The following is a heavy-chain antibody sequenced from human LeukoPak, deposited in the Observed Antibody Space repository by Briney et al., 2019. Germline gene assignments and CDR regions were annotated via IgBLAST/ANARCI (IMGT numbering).Heavy chain of an antibody. Sequence: ASVKVSCKASGYTFTSYYMHWVRQAPGQGLEWMGRIIPILGIANYAQKFQGRVTITADKSTSTAYMELSSLRSEDTAVYYCARDRGGEMYDSSGYYYDAFDIWGQGTMVTVSS. J-gene: IGHJ3*02. D-gene: IGHD3-22*01. CDR3: ARDRGGEMYDSSGYYYDAFDI. CDR1: GYTFTSYY. V-gene: IGHV1-69*04. CDR2: IIPILGIA.